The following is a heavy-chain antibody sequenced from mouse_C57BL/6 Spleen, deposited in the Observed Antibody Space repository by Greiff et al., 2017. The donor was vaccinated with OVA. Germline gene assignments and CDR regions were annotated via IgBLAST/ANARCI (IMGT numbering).Heavy chain of an antibody. Sequence: QVQLQQPGAELVMPGASVKLSCKASGYTFTSYWMHWVKQRPGQGLEWIGEIDPSDSYTNYNQKFKGKSTLTVDKSSSTAYMQLSSLTSEDSAVYYYAKGSTAQAFAYWGQGTLVTVSA. CDR2: IDPSDSYT. CDR3: AKGSTAQAFAY. J-gene: IGHJ3*01. CDR1: GYTFTSYW. D-gene: IGHD3-2*02. V-gene: IGHV1-69*01.